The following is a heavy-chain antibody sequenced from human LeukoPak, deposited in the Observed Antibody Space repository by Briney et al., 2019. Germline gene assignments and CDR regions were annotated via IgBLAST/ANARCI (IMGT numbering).Heavy chain of an antibody. CDR2: INTNTGNP. Sequence: ASVKVSCKASGYTFTSFAMNWVRQAPGQGLEWMGWINTNTGNPTYAQGFTGRFVFSLDTSVSTAYLQISGLKAEDTAVYYCARGLSDYYYDSSGYPLWGQGTLVTVSS. CDR3: ARGLSDYYYDSSGYPL. J-gene: IGHJ4*02. D-gene: IGHD3-22*01. CDR1: GYTFTSFA. V-gene: IGHV7-4-1*02.